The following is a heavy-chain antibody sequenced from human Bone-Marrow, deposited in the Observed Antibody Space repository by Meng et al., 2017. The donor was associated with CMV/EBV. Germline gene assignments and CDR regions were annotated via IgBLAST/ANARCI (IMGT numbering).Heavy chain of an antibody. CDR3: ARDRVMHYYGSGSYRVYYYGMDV. Sequence: SETLSLTCTVSGGSISSYYWSWIRQPPGKGLEWIGYIYYSGSTNYNPSLKSRVTISVDTSKNQFSLKLSSVTAADTAGYYCARDRVMHYYGSGSYRVYYYGMDVWGQGTTVTVSS. D-gene: IGHD3-10*01. J-gene: IGHJ6*02. V-gene: IGHV4-59*01. CDR1: GGSISSYY. CDR2: IYYSGST.